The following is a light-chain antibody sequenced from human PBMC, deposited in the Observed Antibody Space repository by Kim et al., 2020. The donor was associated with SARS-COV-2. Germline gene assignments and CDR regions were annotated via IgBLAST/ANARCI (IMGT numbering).Light chain of an antibody. CDR2: GKN. V-gene: IGLV3-19*01. CDR1: SLRSYY. J-gene: IGLJ2*01. Sequence: VALGKTIRITCQGDSLRSYYTTWYQQKQGQAPIVVVYGKNNRPSGIPDRFSGSSSGNTASLTITGTQAGDEADYYCNSRDNNDYVLFGGGTRLTVL. CDR3: NSRDNNDYVL.